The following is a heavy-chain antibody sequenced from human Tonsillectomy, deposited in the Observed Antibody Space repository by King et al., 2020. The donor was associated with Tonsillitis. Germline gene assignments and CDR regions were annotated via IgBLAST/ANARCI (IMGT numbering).Heavy chain of an antibody. J-gene: IGHJ4*02. CDR2: IHYSGST. V-gene: IGHV4-59*01. D-gene: IGHD6-13*01. Sequence: QLQESGPGLMKPSETLSLTCTVSGGSISSYYWSWIRQSPGKGLEWIGYIHYSGSTNYNPSLKSRATILIDTSKNQFSLKLTSVTAADTAVYYCARGEYRTSWQGLFLEYWGQGTLVTVSS. CDR1: GGSISSYY. CDR3: ARGEYRTSWQGLFLEY.